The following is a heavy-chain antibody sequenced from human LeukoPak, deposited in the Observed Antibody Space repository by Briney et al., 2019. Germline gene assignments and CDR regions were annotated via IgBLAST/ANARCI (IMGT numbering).Heavy chain of an antibody. V-gene: IGHV4-34*01. CDR3: ARGTPRSISPYYYDSSGYYYWGVYFDY. CDR2: INHSGST. CDR1: GGSFSGYY. Sequence: SETLSLTCAVYGGSFSGYYWSWIRQPPGKGLEWIGEINHSGSTNYNPSLKSRVTISVDTSKNQFSLKLSSVTAADTAVYYCARGTPRSISPYYYDSSGYYYWGVYFDYWGQGTLVTVSS. D-gene: IGHD3-22*01. J-gene: IGHJ4*02.